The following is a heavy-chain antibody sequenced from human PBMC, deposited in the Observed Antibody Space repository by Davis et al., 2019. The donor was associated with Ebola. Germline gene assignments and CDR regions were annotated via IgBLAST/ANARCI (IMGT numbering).Heavy chain of an antibody. D-gene: IGHD6-19*01. CDR2: ISAYNGNT. V-gene: IGHV1-18*01. CDR3: ARVKVGHSSGWCIGNWFDP. CDR1: GYTFTSYG. Sequence: AASVKVSCKASGYTFTSYGISWVRQAPGQGLEWMGWISAYNGNTNYAQKLQGRVTMTTDTSTSTAYMELRSLRSDDTAVYYCARVKVGHSSGWCIGNWFDPWGQGTLVTFSS. J-gene: IGHJ5*02.